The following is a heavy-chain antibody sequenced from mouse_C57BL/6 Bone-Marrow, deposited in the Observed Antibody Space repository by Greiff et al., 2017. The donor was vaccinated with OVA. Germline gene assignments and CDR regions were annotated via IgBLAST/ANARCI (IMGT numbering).Heavy chain of an antibody. CDR2: INPSSGYT. D-gene: IGHD1-1*01. V-gene: IGHV1-7*01. Sequence: QVQLQQSGAELAKPGASVKLSCKASGYTFTSYWMHWVKQRPGQGLEWIGYINPSSGYTKYNQKFKDKATLTADKSSSTAYMQLSSLTYEDSAVYYCARSQTTVVNAMDYWGQGTSVTVSS. CDR1: GYTFTSYW. CDR3: ARSQTTVVNAMDY. J-gene: IGHJ4*01.